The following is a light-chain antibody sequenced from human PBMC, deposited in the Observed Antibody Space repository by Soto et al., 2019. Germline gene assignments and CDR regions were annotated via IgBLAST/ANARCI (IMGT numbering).Light chain of an antibody. CDR1: QTISSY. V-gene: IGKV1-39*01. CDR2: AAS. J-gene: IGKJ1*01. CDR3: QQSYRPPRT. Sequence: DIQMTQSPSSLSASVGDRVTITCRASQTISSYLNWYQQKPGKAPKLLIYAASTLQSGVPSRFSGSGSGTDFTLTITNLQPEDFATYYCQQSYRPPRTFGQGTKVEIK.